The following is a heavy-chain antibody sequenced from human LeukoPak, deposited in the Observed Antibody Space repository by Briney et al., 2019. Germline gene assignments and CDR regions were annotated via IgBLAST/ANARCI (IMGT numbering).Heavy chain of an antibody. Sequence: ASVKVSCKASGYTFTSYYMHWVRQAPGQGLEWMGIINPSGGSTSYAQKFQGRVTMTRDMSTSTVYMELSSLRSEDTAVYYCARDLRGYSYGSYMDVWGKGTTVTVSS. V-gene: IGHV1-46*01. CDR3: ARDLRGYSYGSYMDV. CDR1: GYTFTSYY. J-gene: IGHJ6*03. CDR2: INPSGGST. D-gene: IGHD5-18*01.